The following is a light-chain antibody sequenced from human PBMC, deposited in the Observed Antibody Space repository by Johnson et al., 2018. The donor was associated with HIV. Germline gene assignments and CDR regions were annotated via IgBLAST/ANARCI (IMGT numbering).Light chain of an antibody. CDR3: GTWDSSLSAGGV. CDR2: DNN. J-gene: IGLJ1*01. Sequence: QSVLTQPPSVSAAPGQKVTISCSGSSSNIGNNYVSWYQQFPGTAPKLLIYDNNKRPSEIPDRFSGSKSGTSATLGITGLQTGDEADYYCGTWDSSLSAGGVFGTGTKVTVL. V-gene: IGLV1-51*01. CDR1: SSNIGNNY.